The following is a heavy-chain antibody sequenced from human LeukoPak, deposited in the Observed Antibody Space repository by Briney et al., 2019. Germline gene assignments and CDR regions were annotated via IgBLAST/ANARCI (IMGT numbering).Heavy chain of an antibody. CDR2: INPNSGDT. Sequence: GASVKVSCKATGYTFTGYYMHWVRQAPGQGLEWMGWINPNSGDTNYSQKFQGRVSMTRGTSINTAYMELSRLTSDDTAVYYCARDLYSSGWTDAFDIWGQGTMVTVSS. CDR1: GYTFTGYY. J-gene: IGHJ3*02. D-gene: IGHD6-19*01. CDR3: ARDLYSSGWTDAFDI. V-gene: IGHV1-2*02.